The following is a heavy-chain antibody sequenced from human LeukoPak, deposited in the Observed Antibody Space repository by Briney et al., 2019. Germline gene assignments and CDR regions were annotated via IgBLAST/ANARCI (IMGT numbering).Heavy chain of an antibody. CDR3: AKSQFLEWLSPEFDY. D-gene: IGHD3-3*01. V-gene: IGHV3-23*01. CDR1: GFTFSSYA. Sequence: GGSLRLSCAASGFTFSSYAMSWVRQAPGKGLEWVSAISGSGGSTYYADSVKGRFTISRDNSKNTLYLQMNSLRAEDTAVYYCAKSQFLEWLSPEFDYWGQGTLVTVSS. J-gene: IGHJ4*02. CDR2: ISGSGGST.